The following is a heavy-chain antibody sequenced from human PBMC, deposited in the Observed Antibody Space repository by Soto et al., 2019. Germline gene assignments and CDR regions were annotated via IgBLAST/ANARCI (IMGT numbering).Heavy chain of an antibody. Sequence: SLRLSCAASGFTFSSYAMHWVRQAPGKGLEWVAVISYDGSNKYYADSVKGRFTISRDNSKNTLYLQMNSLRAEDTAVYYCARGVRGRKLSGMDVWGQGTTVTVSS. J-gene: IGHJ6*02. D-gene: IGHD3-10*01. CDR1: GFTFSSYA. CDR3: ARGVRGRKLSGMDV. V-gene: IGHV3-30-3*01. CDR2: ISYDGSNK.